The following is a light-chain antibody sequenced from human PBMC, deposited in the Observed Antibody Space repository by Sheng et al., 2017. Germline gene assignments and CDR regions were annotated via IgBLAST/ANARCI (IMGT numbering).Light chain of an antibody. CDR1: QSVSTN. Sequence: EVVMTQSPATLSLSPGDRATLSCRASQSVSTNLAWYQQKPGQSPRLLIHSASTRATGIPARFSGSGSGTEFTLTISSLQSEDFALYYCQQYNEWPPLTFGGGTKVEDQT. V-gene: IGKV3-15*01. J-gene: IGKJ4*01. CDR2: SAS. CDR3: QQYNEWPPLT.